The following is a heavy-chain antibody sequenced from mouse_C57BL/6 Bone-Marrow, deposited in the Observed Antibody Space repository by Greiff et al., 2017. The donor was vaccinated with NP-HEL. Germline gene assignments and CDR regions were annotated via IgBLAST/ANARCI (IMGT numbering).Heavy chain of an antibody. CDR3: ARDDYDGVDY. CDR1: GYTFTSYW. V-gene: IGHV1-55*01. Sequence: QVQLQQPGAELVKPGASVKMSCKASGYTFTSYWITWVKQRPGQGLEWIGDIYPGSGSTNSNEKFKSKATLTVDTSYSKAYMQLSSLTSEDSDVYYCARDDYDGVDYWGQGTTLTVSS. D-gene: IGHD2-4*01. J-gene: IGHJ2*01. CDR2: IYPGSGST.